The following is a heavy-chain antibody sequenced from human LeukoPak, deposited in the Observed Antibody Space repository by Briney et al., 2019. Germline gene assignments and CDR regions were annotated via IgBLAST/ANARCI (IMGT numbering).Heavy chain of an antibody. V-gene: IGHV4-38-2*02. CDR1: GYSISSGYY. D-gene: IGHD3-10*01. CDR3: ATYYYGSGSYYNEVNAFDI. CDR2: IYLSGRT. J-gene: IGHJ3*02. Sequence: PSETLSLTCTVSGYSISSGYYWGWIRQPPGKGLEWIGGIYLSGRTDYNPSLKSRVTISVDTSKNQFSLKLSSVTAADTAVYYCATYYYGSGSYYNEVNAFDIWGQGTMVTVSS.